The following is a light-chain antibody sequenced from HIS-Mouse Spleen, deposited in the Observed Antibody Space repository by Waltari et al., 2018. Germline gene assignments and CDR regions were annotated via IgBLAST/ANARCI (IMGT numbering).Light chain of an antibody. J-gene: IGLJ1*01. CDR1: SSHIGSNT. CDR2: SNN. CDR3: AAWDDSLNGNYV. Sequence: QSVLTQPPSASGTPGQRVTISGSGCSSHIGSNTGNWYQQLPGTAPKLLIYSNNQRPSGVPDRFSGSKSGTSASLAISGLQSEDEADYYCAAWDDSLNGNYVFGTGTKVTVL. V-gene: IGLV1-44*01.